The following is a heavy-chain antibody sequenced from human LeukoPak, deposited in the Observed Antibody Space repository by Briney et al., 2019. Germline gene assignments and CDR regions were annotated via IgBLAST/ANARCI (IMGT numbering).Heavy chain of an antibody. D-gene: IGHD3-10*01. V-gene: IGHV4-59*01. CDR3: ARAHYSGSGTYYNRAFDY. Sequence: SETLSLTCTVSGGSIGSYYWSWIRQPPGKGLEWIGYIYYRGTINYNPSLKSRVTVSIDTSKNQFSLKLSSVTAADTAVYYCARAHYSGSGTYYNRAFDYWGQGILVTVSS. CDR2: IYYRGTI. J-gene: IGHJ4*02. CDR1: GGSIGSYY.